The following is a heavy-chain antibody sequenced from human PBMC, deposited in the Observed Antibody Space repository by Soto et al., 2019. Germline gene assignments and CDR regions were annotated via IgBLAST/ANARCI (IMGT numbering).Heavy chain of an antibody. Sequence: AGGSLRLSCAASGFTFSSYGMHWVRQAPGKGLEWVAVISYDGSNKYYADSVKGRFTISRDNSKNTLYLQMNSLRAEDTAVYYCAKAPTRYSYPDYWGQGTLVTVSS. CDR1: GFTFSSYG. V-gene: IGHV3-30*18. CDR3: AKAPTRYSYPDY. J-gene: IGHJ4*02. D-gene: IGHD5-18*01. CDR2: ISYDGSNK.